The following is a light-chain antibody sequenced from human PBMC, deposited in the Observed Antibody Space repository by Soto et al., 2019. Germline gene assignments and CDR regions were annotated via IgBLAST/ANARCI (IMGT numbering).Light chain of an antibody. V-gene: IGKV4-1*01. CDR1: QSVLFTSNNKNY. Sequence: DIVMTQSPDSLAVSLGERATINCRSSQSVLFTSNNKNYLTWYQQKPGQPPKLLMYWASTRESGVPDRFSGSGSGKDFTLTISSLQAEDVAVYYCQQYYNLPYTFGQGTKLEIK. J-gene: IGKJ2*01. CDR2: WAS. CDR3: QQYYNLPYT.